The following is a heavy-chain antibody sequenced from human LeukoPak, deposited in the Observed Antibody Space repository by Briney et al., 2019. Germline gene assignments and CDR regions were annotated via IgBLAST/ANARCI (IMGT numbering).Heavy chain of an antibody. Sequence: GGSLRLSCAASGFTFSSYGVHWVRQAPGEGLEWVAVIWYDGSNKYYADSVKGRFTISRDNSKNTLYLQMNSLRAEDTAVYYCARESIAARPYYFDYWGQGTLVTVSS. CDR1: GFTFSSYG. J-gene: IGHJ4*02. D-gene: IGHD6-6*01. V-gene: IGHV3-33*01. CDR3: ARESIAARPYYFDY. CDR2: IWYDGSNK.